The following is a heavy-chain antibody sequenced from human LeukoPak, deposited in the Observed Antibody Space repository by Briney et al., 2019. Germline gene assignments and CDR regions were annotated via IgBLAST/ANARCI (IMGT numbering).Heavy chain of an antibody. D-gene: IGHD3-3*01. V-gene: IGHV4-34*01. CDR2: INHSGSA. J-gene: IGHJ4*02. CDR3: ARARRDSGYYKVDY. Sequence: PGGSLRLSCAASGFTFSNAWMSWIRQPPGKGLEWIAEINHSGSANYNPSLKSRVTLSIDKSKNQFSLNLNSVTAADTAVYYCARARRDSGYYKVDYWGQGTLVTVSS. CDR1: GFTFSNAW.